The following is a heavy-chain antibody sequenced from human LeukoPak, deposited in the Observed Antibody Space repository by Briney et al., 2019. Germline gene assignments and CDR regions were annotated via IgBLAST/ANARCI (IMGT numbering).Heavy chain of an antibody. V-gene: IGHV3-66*01. D-gene: IGHD6-19*01. J-gene: IGHJ4*02. CDR1: GFTVSSNY. CDR2: IYSGGST. CDR3: AKDLSYTSGASDH. Sequence: QSGGSLRLSCAASGFTVSSNYMSWVRRAPGKGLEWVSVIYSGGSTYYADSVKGRFTISRDNSKNTLYLQMNSLRAEDTAVYYCAKDLSYTSGASDHWGQGTLVTVSS.